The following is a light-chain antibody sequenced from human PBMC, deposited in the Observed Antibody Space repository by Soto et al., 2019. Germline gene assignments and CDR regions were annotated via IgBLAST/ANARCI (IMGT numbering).Light chain of an antibody. CDR2: GPA. CDR1: ESVLDY. CDR3: QQYNNWPPWT. J-gene: IGKJ1*01. V-gene: IGKV3-15*01. Sequence: EIVLTQSPATLSAYPGERANLSCRASESVLDYLAWFQQRPGQSPRLLIYGPATRATGIPGRFRGSGSGTEFTLTITSLQSEDCALYYCQQYNNWPPWTFGQGTKVDI.